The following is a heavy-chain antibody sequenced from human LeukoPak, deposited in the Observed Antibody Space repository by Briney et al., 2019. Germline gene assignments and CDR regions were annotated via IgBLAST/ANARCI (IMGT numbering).Heavy chain of an antibody. V-gene: IGHV3-74*01. CDR1: GSIFRNYW. CDR3: ARGRDYYSSDAFDM. D-gene: IGHD3-3*01. J-gene: IGHJ3*02. CDR2: INSDGTST. Sequence: GGSLRLSCAASGSIFRNYWMHWVRQTPGKGLVWVSRINSDGTSTSYADSVKGRFTISRDDAKNTMYLQMNSLRAEDTAVYYCARGRDYYSSDAFDMWGQGTMVTVSS.